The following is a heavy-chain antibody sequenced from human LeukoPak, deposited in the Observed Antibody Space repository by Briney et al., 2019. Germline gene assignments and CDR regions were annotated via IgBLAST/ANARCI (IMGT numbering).Heavy chain of an antibody. CDR3: AREVGNWGRSYYYYYMDV. V-gene: IGHV4-34*01. CDR2: INHSGST. Sequence: SETLSLTCAVYGGSFSGYYWSWIRQPPGKGLEWIGEINHSGSTNYNPSLKSRVTISVDTSKNQFSLKLSSVTAADTAVYYCAREVGNWGRSYYYYYMDVWGKGTTVTVSS. CDR1: GGSFSGYY. J-gene: IGHJ6*03. D-gene: IGHD7-27*01.